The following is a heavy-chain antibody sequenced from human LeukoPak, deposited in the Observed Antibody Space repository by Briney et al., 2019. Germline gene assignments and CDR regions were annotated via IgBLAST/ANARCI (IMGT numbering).Heavy chain of an antibody. Sequence: GGPLRLSCAASGFTFSNAWMYWVRQAPGKGLEWVGRIKSKTDGGTTDYAAPVKGRFTISRDDSKNTLYLQMNSLKTDDTAVYYCTTDKITVVAATPTFDHWGEGTLATVSS. CDR3: TTDKITVVAATPTFDH. D-gene: IGHD2-15*01. CDR1: GFTFSNAW. CDR2: IKSKTDGGTT. J-gene: IGHJ4*02. V-gene: IGHV3-15*01.